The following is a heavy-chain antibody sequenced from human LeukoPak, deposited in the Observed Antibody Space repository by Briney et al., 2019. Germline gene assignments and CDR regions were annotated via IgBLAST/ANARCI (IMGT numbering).Heavy chain of an antibody. CDR2: ISSRSNYI. J-gene: IGHJ6*02. CDR3: ARGPTIVVVPAAINV. V-gene: IGHV3-21*01. D-gene: IGHD2-2*01. CDR1: GFTFSTYS. Sequence: GGSLRLSCAASGFTFSTYSMNWVRRAPGKGLEWVSCISSRSNYIQYADSVKGRFTISRDNAKNSLYLQMNRLTAGDTAVYYCARGPTIVVVPAAINVWGQGTTVTVSS.